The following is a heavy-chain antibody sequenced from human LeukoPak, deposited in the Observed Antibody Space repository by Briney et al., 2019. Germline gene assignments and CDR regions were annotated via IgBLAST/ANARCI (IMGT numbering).Heavy chain of an antibody. CDR1: GGSLSGYY. D-gene: IGHD3-10*01. J-gene: IGHJ6*03. CDR3: ARGRSSMVRGYYYYYMDV. CDR2: INHGGST. Sequence: SETLSLTCAVYGGSLSGYYWSWIRQPPGKGLEWTGEINHGGSTNYNPSLKSRVTISVDTSKNQFSLKLSSVTAADTAVYYCARGRSSMVRGYYYYYMDVWGKGTTVTISS. V-gene: IGHV4-34*01.